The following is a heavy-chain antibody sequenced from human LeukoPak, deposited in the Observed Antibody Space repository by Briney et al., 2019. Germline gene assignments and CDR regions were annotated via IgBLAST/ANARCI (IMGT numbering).Heavy chain of an antibody. CDR2: IYTSGST. J-gene: IGHJ6*02. CDR1: GGSISSGSYY. V-gene: IGHV4-61*02. Sequence: SQTLSLTCTVSGGSISSGSYYWSWIRRPAGKGLEWIGRIYTSGSTNYNPSLKSRVTISVDTSKNQFSLKLSSVTAADTAVYYCARDLLWFGELENYYYGMDVWGQGTTVTVSS. CDR3: ARDLLWFGELENYYYGMDV. D-gene: IGHD3-10*01.